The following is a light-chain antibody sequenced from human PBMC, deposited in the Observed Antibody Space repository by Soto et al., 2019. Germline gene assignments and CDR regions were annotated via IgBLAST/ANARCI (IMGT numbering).Light chain of an antibody. Sequence: DIQMTQSPSSLSASVRDRITITCRASQSIDTYLNWFQQRPGKAPKLLIYAASSLQTGVPSRFSGSGSGTDFTLTISSLQPEDFATYYCQQSFSSSWTFGQGTKVDIK. V-gene: IGKV1-39*01. CDR3: QQSFSSSWT. J-gene: IGKJ1*01. CDR1: QSIDTY. CDR2: AAS.